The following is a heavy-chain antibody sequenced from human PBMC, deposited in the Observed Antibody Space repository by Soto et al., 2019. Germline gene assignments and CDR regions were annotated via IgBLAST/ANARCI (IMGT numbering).Heavy chain of an antibody. V-gene: IGHV3-30-3*02. CDR1: GFTFSTNA. CDR3: AKQFSGWSYYFDY. J-gene: IGHJ4*03. CDR2: ISYDGSTR. D-gene: IGHD6-19*01. Sequence: QVQLVESGGGVVQPGRSLRLSCAASGFTFSTNAMHWVRQAPGKGLEWVAVISYDGSTRYYADSMKGRFTISRDNSKNTLYLQMNNLRAEDTAVYYCAKQFSGWSYYFDYWGQGTTVTVSS.